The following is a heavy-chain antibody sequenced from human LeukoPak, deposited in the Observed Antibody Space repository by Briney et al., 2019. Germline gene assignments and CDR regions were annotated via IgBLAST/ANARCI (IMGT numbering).Heavy chain of an antibody. CDR2: IFPIFGTA. V-gene: IGHV1-69*06. J-gene: IGHJ6*04. D-gene: IGHD3-10*01. CDR1: GGTFSSYA. Sequence: SVNVSCKASGGTFSSYAISWVRQAPGQGLEWMGGIFPIFGTANYAQKFQGRVTITADKSTSTAYMELSRLRSEDTAVYYCARHRSITMVRGGNYYYGMDVWGKGTTVTSPQ. CDR3: ARHRSITMVRGGNYYYGMDV.